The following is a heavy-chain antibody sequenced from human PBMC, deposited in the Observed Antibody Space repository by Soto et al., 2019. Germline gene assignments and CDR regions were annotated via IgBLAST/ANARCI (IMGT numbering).Heavy chain of an antibody. J-gene: IGHJ4*02. CDR1: GGSFSCYY. CDR2: INHSGST. CDR3: ARGFGVAVLGRSSKKYYFDY. D-gene: IGHD6-19*01. V-gene: IGHV4-34*01. Sequence: SETLSLTCAVYGGSFSCYYWSWIRQPPGKGLEWIGEINHSGSTNYNPSLKSRVTISVDTSKNQFSLKLSSVTAADTAVYYCARGFGVAVLGRSSKKYYFDYWGQGTLVTVSS.